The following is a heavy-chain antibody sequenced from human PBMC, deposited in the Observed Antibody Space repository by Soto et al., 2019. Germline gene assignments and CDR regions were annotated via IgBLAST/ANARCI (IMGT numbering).Heavy chain of an antibody. CDR1: GFTFSSYG. Sequence: QVQLVESGGGVVQPGRSLRLSCAASGFTFSSYGMHWVRQAPGKGLEWVAVIWYDGSNKYYADSVKGRFTLSRDNSKNTLYLQMNSLRAEDTAVYYCARGGYDFWSGYYAKGGYYFDYWGQGTLVTVSS. CDR3: ARGGYDFWSGYYAKGGYYFDY. CDR2: IWYDGSNK. V-gene: IGHV3-33*01. D-gene: IGHD3-3*01. J-gene: IGHJ4*02.